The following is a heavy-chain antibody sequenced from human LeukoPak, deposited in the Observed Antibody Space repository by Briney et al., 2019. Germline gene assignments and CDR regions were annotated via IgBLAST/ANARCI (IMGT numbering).Heavy chain of an antibody. J-gene: IGHJ4*02. V-gene: IGHV1-18*01. Sequence: ASVKVSCKASGYTFTSYGISWVRQAPGQGLEWMGWISAYNGNTNYAQKLQGRVTMTTDTSTSTAYMELRSLRSDDTAVYYCARRYSSGWYRYYFDCWGQGTLVTVSS. D-gene: IGHD6-19*01. CDR3: ARRYSSGWYRYYFDC. CDR2: ISAYNGNT. CDR1: GYTFTSYG.